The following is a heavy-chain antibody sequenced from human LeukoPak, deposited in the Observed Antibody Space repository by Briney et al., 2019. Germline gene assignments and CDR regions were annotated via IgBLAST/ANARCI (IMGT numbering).Heavy chain of an antibody. J-gene: IGHJ4*02. V-gene: IGHV4-39*07. CDR3: ARVTLMTTEFDY. D-gene: IGHD4-11*01. CDR1: GGSISSSSYY. Sequence: SETLSLTCTVSGGSISSSSYYWGWIRQPPGKGLEWIGSIYYSGSTYYNPSLKSRVTISVDTSKNQFSLKLSSVTVADTAVYYCARVTLMTTEFDYWGQGTLVTVSS. CDR2: IYYSGST.